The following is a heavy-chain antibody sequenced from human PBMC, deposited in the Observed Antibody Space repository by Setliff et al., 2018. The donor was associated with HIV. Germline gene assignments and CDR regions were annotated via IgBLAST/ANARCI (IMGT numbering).Heavy chain of an antibody. D-gene: IGHD3-10*01. CDR2: INLSRST. Sequence: PSETLSLTCAVYGASFSGYYWSWIRQPPGKGLEWIGEINLSRSTDYNPSLKSRVTISVDTSKNQFSLRLSSVTAGDTAVYYCAREDSYGSGSYSEYYFDYWGQGTLVTVSS. CDR3: AREDSYGSGSYSEYYFDY. J-gene: IGHJ4*02. V-gene: IGHV4-34*01. CDR1: GASFSGYY.